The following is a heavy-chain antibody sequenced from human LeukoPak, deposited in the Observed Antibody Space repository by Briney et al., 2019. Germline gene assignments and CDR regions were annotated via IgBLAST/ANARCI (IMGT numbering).Heavy chain of an antibody. Sequence: SVKVSCKASGGTFSSYAISWVRQAPGQGLEWMGGIIPIFGTANYAQKFQGRVTITADKSTSTAYMELSSLRSEDTAVYYCARARLVRYCSSTSCWGSYFDYWGQGTLVTVSS. D-gene: IGHD2-2*01. V-gene: IGHV1-69*06. J-gene: IGHJ4*02. CDR2: IIPIFGTA. CDR3: ARARLVRYCSSTSCWGSYFDY. CDR1: GGTFSSYA.